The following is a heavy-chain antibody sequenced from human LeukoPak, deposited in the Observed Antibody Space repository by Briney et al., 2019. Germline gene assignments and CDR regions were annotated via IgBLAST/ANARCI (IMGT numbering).Heavy chain of an antibody. CDR2: INHSGST. CDR3: ARTSGSYPGEVFDY. CDR1: GGSFSGYY. J-gene: IGHJ4*02. D-gene: IGHD1-26*01. Sequence: SETLSLTCAVYGGSFSGYYWIWIRQPPGKGLEWIGEINHSGSTNYNPSLKSRVTISVDTSNNQFSLKLSSVTAADTAVYYCARTSGSYPGEVFDYWGQGTLVTVSS. V-gene: IGHV4-34*01.